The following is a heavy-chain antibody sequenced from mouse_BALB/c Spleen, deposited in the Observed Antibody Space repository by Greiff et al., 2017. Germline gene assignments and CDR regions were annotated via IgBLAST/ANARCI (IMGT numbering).Heavy chain of an antibody. CDR3: ARSGNYGCAY. CDR2: INPGSGGT. Sequence: QVQLQQSGAELVRPGTSVKVSCKASGYAFTNYLIEWVKQRPGQGLEWIGVINPGSGGTNYNEKFKGKATLTADKSSSTAYMQLSSLTSDDSAVYFCARSGNYGCAYWGQGTLVTVSA. CDR1: GYAFTNYL. D-gene: IGHD2-1*01. V-gene: IGHV1-54*03. J-gene: IGHJ3*01.